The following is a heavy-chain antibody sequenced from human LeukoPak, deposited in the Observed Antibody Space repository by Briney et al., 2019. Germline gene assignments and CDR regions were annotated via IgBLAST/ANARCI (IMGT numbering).Heavy chain of an antibody. Sequence: GGSLRLSCAASGFTVSSNYMSWVRQAPGKGLEWVSVIYSGGSTYYADSAKGRFTISRDNSKNTLYLQMNSLRAEDTAVYYCVRSSIAAAGTEFDYWGQGTLVTVSS. CDR3: VRSSIAAAGTEFDY. J-gene: IGHJ4*02. CDR2: IYSGGST. CDR1: GFTVSSNY. D-gene: IGHD6-13*01. V-gene: IGHV3-53*01.